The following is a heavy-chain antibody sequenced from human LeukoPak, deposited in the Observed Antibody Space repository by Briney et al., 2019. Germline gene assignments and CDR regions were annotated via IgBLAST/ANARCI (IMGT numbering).Heavy chain of an antibody. CDR1: GYTFTGYY. J-gene: IGHJ4*02. Sequence: ASVKVSCKASGYTFTGYYMHWVRQAPGQGLEGMGWINPNSGGTNYAQKFQGRVTMTRDTSISTAYMELSRLRSEDTAVYYCARALRAGPKIYYFDYWGQGTLVTVSS. CDR2: INPNSGGT. D-gene: IGHD6-13*01. V-gene: IGHV1-2*02. CDR3: ARALRAGPKIYYFDY.